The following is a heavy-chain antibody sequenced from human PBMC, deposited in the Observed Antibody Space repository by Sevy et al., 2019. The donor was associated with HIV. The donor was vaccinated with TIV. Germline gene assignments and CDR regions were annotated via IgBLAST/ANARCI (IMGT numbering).Heavy chain of an antibody. CDR3: AKGDGGMDV. V-gene: IGHV3-30*18. CDR2: ISYDGSNK. J-gene: IGHJ6*02. CDR1: GLTFSSYG. Sequence: GGSLRLSCAASGLTFSSYGMHWVRQAPGKGLEWVAVISYDGSNKYYPDSVKGRFTDSRDNSKNTLYLQMNSLRAEDTAVYYCAKGDGGMDVWGQGTTVTVSS.